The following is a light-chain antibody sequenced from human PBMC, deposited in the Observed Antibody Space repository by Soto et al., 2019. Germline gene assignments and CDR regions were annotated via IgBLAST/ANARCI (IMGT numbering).Light chain of an antibody. V-gene: IGLV3-1*01. J-gene: IGLJ2*01. CDR3: QAWDSSTVV. CDR2: QDS. CDR1: KLGDKY. Sequence: SYELTQPPSVSVSPGQTASITCSGDKLGDKYACWYQQKPGQSPVLVIYQDSKRHSGIPERFSGSNSGNTATLTISGTQAMDEAYYYCQAWDSSTVVFGGGTKLTVL.